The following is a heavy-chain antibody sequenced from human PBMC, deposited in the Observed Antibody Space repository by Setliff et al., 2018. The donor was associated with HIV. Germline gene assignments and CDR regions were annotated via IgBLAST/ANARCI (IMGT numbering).Heavy chain of an antibody. CDR2: IIPIFGTA. V-gene: IGHV1-69*06. J-gene: IGHJ6*03. Sequence: SVKVSCKASGGTFSSYTFSWVRQAPGQGLEWMGGIIPIFGTAHYAQKFQGRVTITADKSTSTAYLELSSLRSDDTAVYYCAKEVATTYYYRYMDVWGTGTTVTVSS. D-gene: IGHD5-12*01. CDR3: AKEVATTYYYRYMDV. CDR1: GGTFSSYT.